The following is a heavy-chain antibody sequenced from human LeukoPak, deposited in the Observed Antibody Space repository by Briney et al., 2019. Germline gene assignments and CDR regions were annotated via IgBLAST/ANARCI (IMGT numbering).Heavy chain of an antibody. CDR3: AREAVVVPAARFDGMDV. V-gene: IGHV3-48*04. D-gene: IGHD2-2*01. Sequence: GGSLRLSCAASGFTFSSYSMNWVRLAPGKGLEWVSYISSSSSTIYYADSVKGRFTISRDNAKNSLYLQMNSLRAEDTAVYYCAREAVVVPAARFDGMDVWGQGTTVTVSS. CDR2: ISSSSSTI. CDR1: GFTFSSYS. J-gene: IGHJ6*02.